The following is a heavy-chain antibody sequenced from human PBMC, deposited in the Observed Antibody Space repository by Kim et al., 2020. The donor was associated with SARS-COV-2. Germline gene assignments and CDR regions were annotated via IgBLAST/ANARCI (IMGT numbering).Heavy chain of an antibody. CDR1: GYPFTSYA. D-gene: IGHD6-19*01. V-gene: IGHV7-4-1*02. J-gene: IGHJ4*02. CDR2: INTDTGHP. CDR3: ARDGEYSGGWPLGY. Sequence: ASVKVSCKASGYPFTSYALNWVRQAPGQGLEWMGWINTDTGHPSYGQDFTGRFVFSLDTSVSTAYLYISSLKTDDTAVYYCARDGEYSGGWPLGYWGQGSLVNVSS.